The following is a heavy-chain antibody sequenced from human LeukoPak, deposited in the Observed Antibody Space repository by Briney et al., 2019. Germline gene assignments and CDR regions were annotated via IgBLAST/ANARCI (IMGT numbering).Heavy chain of an antibody. CDR3: ARGIAGGTVVTPGAFDI. D-gene: IGHD4-23*01. J-gene: IGHJ3*02. V-gene: IGHV1-69*06. CDR1: GGTFSSYA. Sequence: ASVKVSCKASGGTFSSYAISWVRQAPGQGLEWMGGIIPIFGTANYAQKFQGRVTITADKSTSTAYMELSSLRSEDTAVYYCARGIAGGTVVTPGAFDIWGQGTMVTVSS. CDR2: IIPIFGTA.